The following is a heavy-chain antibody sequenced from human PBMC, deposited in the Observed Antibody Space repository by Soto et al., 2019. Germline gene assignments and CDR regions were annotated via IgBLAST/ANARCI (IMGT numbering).Heavy chain of an antibody. D-gene: IGHD6-13*01. J-gene: IGHJ6*02. Sequence: SQTLSLTCAISGDSVSSNSAAWNWIRQSPSRGLEWLGRTYYRSKWYNDYAVSVKSRITINPDTSKNQFSLQLNSVTPEDTAVYYCARDLGIAAAGYYYYYGMDVWGQGTTVTVSS. CDR1: GDSVSSNSAA. CDR3: ARDLGIAAAGYYYYYGMDV. CDR2: TYYRSKWYN. V-gene: IGHV6-1*01.